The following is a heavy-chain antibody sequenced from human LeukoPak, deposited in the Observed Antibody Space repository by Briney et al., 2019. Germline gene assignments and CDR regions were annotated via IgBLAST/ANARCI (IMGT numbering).Heavy chain of an antibody. J-gene: IGHJ4*02. D-gene: IGHD2-15*01. CDR3: ARDCSGGSCVDY. CDR2: INHSGST. V-gene: IGHV4-34*01. Sequence: SETLSLTCADYGGSFSGYYWSWIRQPPGKGLEWIGEINHSGSTNYNPSLKSRVTISVDTSKNQFSLKLSSVTAADTAVYYCARDCSGGSCVDYWGQGPWSPSPQ. CDR1: GGSFSGYY.